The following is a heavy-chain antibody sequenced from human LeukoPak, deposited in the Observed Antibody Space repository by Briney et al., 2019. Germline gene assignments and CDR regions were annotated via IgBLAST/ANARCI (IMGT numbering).Heavy chain of an antibody. CDR1: GYTFTSYG. Sequence: ASVKVSCKAPGYTFTSYGISWVRQAPGQGLEWMGWISAYNGNTNYAQKLQGRVTMTTDTSTSTAYMELRSLRSDDTAVYYCARGPYCSSTSCYIGARNWFDPWGQGTLVTVSS. CDR3: ARGPYCSSTSCYIGARNWFDP. V-gene: IGHV1-18*01. J-gene: IGHJ5*02. D-gene: IGHD2-2*02. CDR2: ISAYNGNT.